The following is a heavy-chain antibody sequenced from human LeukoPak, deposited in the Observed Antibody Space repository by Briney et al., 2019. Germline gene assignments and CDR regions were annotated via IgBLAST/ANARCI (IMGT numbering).Heavy chain of an antibody. CDR1: GFTFSDYT. CDR3: TRDLEY. V-gene: IGHV3-48*01. CDR2: IDYGGRVV. Sequence: GGSLRLSCVASGFTFSDYTMNWVRQAPGKGPEWLSYIDYGGRVVYYADSVKGRFTISRDNAENSLYLQMNSLRVEDTAPYYCTRDLEYWGQGVLVTVSS. J-gene: IGHJ4*02.